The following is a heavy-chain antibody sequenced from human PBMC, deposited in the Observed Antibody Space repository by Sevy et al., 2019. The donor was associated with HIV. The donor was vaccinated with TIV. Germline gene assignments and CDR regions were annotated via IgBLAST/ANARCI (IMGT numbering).Heavy chain of an antibody. V-gene: IGHV3-30*18. CDR1: GFTFSTYA. Sequence: GGSLRLSCAASGFTFSTYAMHWVRQAPGKGLEWVAIISSDGNNKFYADSVKGLFTISRDNSKNTLYLQINSLRAEDTAIYYCAKPLYFYDGNGYYLDYWGQGTLVTVSS. CDR2: ISSDGNNK. D-gene: IGHD3-22*01. CDR3: AKPLYFYDGNGYYLDY. J-gene: IGHJ4*02.